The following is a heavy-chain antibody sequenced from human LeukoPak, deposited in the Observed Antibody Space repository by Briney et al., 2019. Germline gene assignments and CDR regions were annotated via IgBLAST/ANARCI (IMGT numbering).Heavy chain of an antibody. CDR3: ARLVWSGYWYFDY. D-gene: IGHD3-3*01. CDR1: GGSFSGYY. CDR2: INHSGST. Sequence: SETLSLTCAVYGGSFSGYYWSWIRQPPGKGLEWIGEINHSGSTNYNPSLKSRVTISVDTSKNQFSLKLSSVTAADTAVYYCARLVWSGYWYFDYWVQGTLVTVSS. V-gene: IGHV4-34*01. J-gene: IGHJ4*02.